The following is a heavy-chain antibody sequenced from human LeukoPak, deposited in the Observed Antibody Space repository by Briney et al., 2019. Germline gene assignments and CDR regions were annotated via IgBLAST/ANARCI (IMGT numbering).Heavy chain of an antibody. CDR3: ARGELADYYYGMDV. CDR2: IYYSGST. V-gene: IGHV4-30-4*01. CDR1: GGSISSGDYY. D-gene: IGHD1-26*01. Sequence: SQTLSLTCTVSGGSISSGDYYWSWIRQPPGTGLEWIGYIYYSGSTYYNPSLKGRVTISVDTSKNQFSLKLSSVTAADTAVYYCARGELADYYYGMDVWGQGTTVTVSS. J-gene: IGHJ6*02.